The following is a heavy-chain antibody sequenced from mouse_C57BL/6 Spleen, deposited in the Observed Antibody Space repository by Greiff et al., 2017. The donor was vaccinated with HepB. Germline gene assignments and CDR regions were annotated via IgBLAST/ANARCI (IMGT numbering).Heavy chain of an antibody. V-gene: IGHV1-7*01. Sequence: VQLQQSGAELAKPGASVKLSCKASGYTFTSYWMHWVKQRPGQGLEWIGYINPSSGYTKYNQKFKDKATLTADKSSSTAYMQLSSLTYEDAAFYYWARGRDGYDEEGCYYAMGYWGQGTSVTVSS. J-gene: IGHJ4*01. CDR1: GYTFTSYW. D-gene: IGHD2-2*01. CDR2: INPSSGYT. CDR3: ARGRDGYDEEGCYYAMGY.